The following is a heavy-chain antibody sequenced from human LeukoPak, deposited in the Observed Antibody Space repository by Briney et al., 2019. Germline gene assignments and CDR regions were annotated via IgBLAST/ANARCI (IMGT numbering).Heavy chain of an antibody. J-gene: IGHJ4*02. CDR2: IYYSGST. D-gene: IGHD1-26*01. CDR1: GGAISSGGYY. CDR3: ARGSFGSFRGPYYFDY. V-gene: IGHV4-31*03. Sequence: SETLSLTCTVSGGAISSGGYYWSWIRQLPGKGLEWIGYIYYSGSTYYNPSLKSRVTISVDTSTNQFSLKLSSVTAADTAVYYCARGSFGSFRGPYYFDYWGQGTLVTVSS.